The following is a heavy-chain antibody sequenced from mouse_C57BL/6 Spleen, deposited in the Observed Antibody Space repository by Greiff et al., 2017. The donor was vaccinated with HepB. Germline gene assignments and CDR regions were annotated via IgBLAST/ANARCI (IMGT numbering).Heavy chain of an antibody. CDR3: ARDVITTDHSWWYFDV. J-gene: IGHJ1*03. Sequence: EVMLVESGGGLVKPGGSLKLSCAASGFTFSSYAMSWVRQTPEKRLEWVATISDGGSYTYYPDNVKGRFTISRDNAKNNLYLQMSHLKSEDTAMYYCARDVITTDHSWWYFDVWGTGTTVTVSS. CDR1: GFTFSSYA. CDR2: ISDGGSYT. D-gene: IGHD1-1*01. V-gene: IGHV5-4*01.